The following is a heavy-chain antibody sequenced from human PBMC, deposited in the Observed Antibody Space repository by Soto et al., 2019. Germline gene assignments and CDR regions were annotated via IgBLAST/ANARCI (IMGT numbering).Heavy chain of an antibody. CDR3: ARAIFGVVIYYYGMDV. J-gene: IGHJ6*02. D-gene: IGHD3-3*01. CDR2: ISSSSSTI. CDR1: GFTFSSYS. V-gene: IGHV3-48*02. Sequence: PGGSLRLSCAASGFTFSSYSMNWVRQAPGKGLEWVSYISSSSSTIYYADSVKGRFTISRDNAKNSLYLQMNSLRDEDTAVYYCARAIFGVVIYYYGMDVWGQGTTVTVSS.